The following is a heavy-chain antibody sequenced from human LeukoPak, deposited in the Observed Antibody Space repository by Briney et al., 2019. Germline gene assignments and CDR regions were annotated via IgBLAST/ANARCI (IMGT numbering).Heavy chain of an antibody. CDR1: GFNFSSYA. CDR3: AKDSPYSSSWRDPFDY. CDR2: ISGSGGST. V-gene: IGHV3-23*01. D-gene: IGHD6-13*01. Sequence: GGSLRLSCAASGFNFSSYAMSWVRQAPGKGLEWVSAISGSGGSTYYADSVKGRFTISRDNSKNTLYLQMNSLRAEDTAVYYCAKDSPYSSSWRDPFDYWGQGTLVTVSS. J-gene: IGHJ4*02.